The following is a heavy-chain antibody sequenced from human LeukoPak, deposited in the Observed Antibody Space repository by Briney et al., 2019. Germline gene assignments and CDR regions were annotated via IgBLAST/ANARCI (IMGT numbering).Heavy chain of an antibody. J-gene: IGHJ4*02. CDR1: GGSISSYY. D-gene: IGHD6-6*01. V-gene: IGHV4-59*12. CDR2: IYHSGST. Sequence: SETLSLTCTVSGGSISSYYWSWIRQPPGKGLEWIGYIYHSGSTYYNPSLKSRVTISVDRSKNQFSLKLSSVTAADTAVYYCASNTEYSSLYFDYWGQGTLVTVSS. CDR3: ASNTEYSSLYFDY.